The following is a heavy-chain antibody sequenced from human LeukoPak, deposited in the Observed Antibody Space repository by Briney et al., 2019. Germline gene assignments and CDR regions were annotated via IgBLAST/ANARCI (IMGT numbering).Heavy chain of an antibody. V-gene: IGHV4-59*01. D-gene: IGHD2-2*01. CDR2: IYYSGST. CDR1: GGSISSYY. CDR3: ARAQRLPPSLFDP. J-gene: IGHJ5*02. Sequence: TSETLSLTCTVSGGSISSYYWSWIRQPPGKGLEWIGYIYYSGSTNYNPSLKSRVTISVDTSKNQFSLKLSSVTAADTAVYYCARAQRLPPSLFDPWGQGTLVTVSS.